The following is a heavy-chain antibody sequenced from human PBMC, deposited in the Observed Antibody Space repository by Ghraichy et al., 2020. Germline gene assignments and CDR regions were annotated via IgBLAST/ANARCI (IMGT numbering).Heavy chain of an antibody. CDR1: GGSISSSSYY. Sequence: SETPSLTCTVSGGSISSSSYYWGWIRQPPGKGLEWIGSIYYSGSTYYNPSLKSRVTISVDTSKNQFSLKLSSVTAADTAVYYCARATVQLERRPPRQYYFDYWGQGTLVTVSS. CDR2: IYYSGST. J-gene: IGHJ4*02. V-gene: IGHV4-39*01. D-gene: IGHD1-1*01. CDR3: ARATVQLERRPPRQYYFDY.